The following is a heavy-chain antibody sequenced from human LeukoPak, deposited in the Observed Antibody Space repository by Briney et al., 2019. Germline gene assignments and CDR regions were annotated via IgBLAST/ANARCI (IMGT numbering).Heavy chain of an antibody. V-gene: IGHV4-59*01. J-gene: IGHJ4*02. CDR2: IYYSGGT. Sequence: SETLSFTCTVSGGSISSYYWSWIRQPPGKGLEWIGYIYYSGGTNYNPSLKCRVTISVDTSKNQFSLKLSSVTAADTAVYYCARDLYCSSTSCPLDYWGQGTLVTVSS. CDR3: ARDLYCSSTSCPLDY. CDR1: GGSISSYY. D-gene: IGHD2-2*01.